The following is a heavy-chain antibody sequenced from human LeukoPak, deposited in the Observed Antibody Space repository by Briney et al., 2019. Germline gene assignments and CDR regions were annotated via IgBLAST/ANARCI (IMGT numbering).Heavy chain of an antibody. CDR2: IYPGDSRI. V-gene: IGHV5-51*01. J-gene: IGHJ5*02. CDR1: GYSFTSYW. CDR3: ACRDLTSTWSFP. D-gene: IGHD6-13*01. Sequence: GESLKISGQGFGYSFTSYWIGWVRQMPGKGMEWMGVIYPGDSRIRYNPSFQGQVTISVDKAISTAYLQWVSLKASDTAMYYCACRDLTSTWSFPWGQGTLVTVSS.